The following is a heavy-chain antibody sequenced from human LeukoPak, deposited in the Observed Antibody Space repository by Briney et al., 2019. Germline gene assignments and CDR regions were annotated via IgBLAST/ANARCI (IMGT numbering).Heavy chain of an antibody. CDR3: ARGAPKKRTIFEETPSLFDY. D-gene: IGHD3-3*01. J-gene: IGHJ4*02. Sequence: GASVKVSCKASGYTFTSYDINWVRQATGQGLEWMGWMNPNSGNTGYAQKFQGRVTMTRNTSISTAYMELSSLRSEDTAVYYCARGAPKKRTIFEETPSLFDYWGQGTLVTVSS. CDR2: MNPNSGNT. CDR1: GYTFTSYD. V-gene: IGHV1-8*01.